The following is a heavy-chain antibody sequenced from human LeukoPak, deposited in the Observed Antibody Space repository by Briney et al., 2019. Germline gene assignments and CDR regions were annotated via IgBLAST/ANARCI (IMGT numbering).Heavy chain of an antibody. CDR1: GDSVSSNSAA. J-gene: IGHJ4*02. CDR2: TYYRSKWYN. Sequence: ASQTLSLTCAISGDSVSSNSAAWNWIRQSPSRGLEWLGRTYYRSKWYNDYAVSVKSRITINPDTSKNQFSLQLNSVTPEDTAVYYCARVLERKGIVGATPSYYFDYWGQGTLVTVSS. D-gene: IGHD1-26*01. CDR3: ARVLERKGIVGATPSYYFDY. V-gene: IGHV6-1*01.